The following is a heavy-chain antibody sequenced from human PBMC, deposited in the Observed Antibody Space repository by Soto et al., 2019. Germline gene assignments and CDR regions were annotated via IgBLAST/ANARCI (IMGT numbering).Heavy chain of an antibody. CDR3: AKDRVAAGTGYYYYYGMDV. J-gene: IGHJ6*02. D-gene: IGHD6-13*01. V-gene: IGHV3-43*01. CDR1: GFTFDDYT. CDR2: ISWDGGST. Sequence: EVQLVESGGVVVQPGGSLRLSCAASGFTFDDYTMHWVRQAPGKGLEWASLISWDGGSTYYADSVKGRFTISRDNSKNSLYLQMNSLRTEDTALYYCAKDRVAAGTGYYYYYGMDVWGQGTTVTVSS.